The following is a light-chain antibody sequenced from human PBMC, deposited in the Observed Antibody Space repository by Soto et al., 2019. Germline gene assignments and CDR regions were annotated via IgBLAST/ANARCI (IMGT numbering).Light chain of an antibody. J-gene: IGLJ3*02. CDR3: SAWDDSLNGVV. Sequence: QSVLTQPPSASGTPGQRVTISCSGSFSNIGDNTVNWYQQVPGTAPKLLIYSDDQRPSGVPDRFCGSKSGTSASLAISGLQYEDEADYYCSAWDDSLNGVVFGGGTKLTVL. CDR2: SDD. CDR1: FSNIGDNT. V-gene: IGLV1-44*01.